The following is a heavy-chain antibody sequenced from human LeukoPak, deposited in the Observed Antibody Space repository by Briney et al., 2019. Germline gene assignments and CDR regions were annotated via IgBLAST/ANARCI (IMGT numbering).Heavy chain of an antibody. CDR2: INHSGST. D-gene: IGHD5-24*01. CDR3: ARGQMTTSREGGDYFDY. J-gene: IGHJ4*02. V-gene: IGHV4-34*01. CDR1: GESFSGFY. Sequence: SETLSLTCAVYGESFSGFYWNWIRHPPGKGLEWIGEINHSGSTNYNPSFKSRVTISVDTSKNQFSLKLSSVTAADTAVYYCARGQMTTSREGGDYFDYWGQGTLVTVSS.